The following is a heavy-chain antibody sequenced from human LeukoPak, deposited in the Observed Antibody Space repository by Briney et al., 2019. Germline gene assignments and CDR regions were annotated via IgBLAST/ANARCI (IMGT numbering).Heavy chain of an antibody. D-gene: IGHD1-26*01. CDR2: VYSGGST. CDR1: GFTVSSNY. J-gene: IGHJ4*02. V-gene: IGHV3-66*01. Sequence: PGRSLRLSCAVSGFTVSSNYMSWVRQAPGKGLEWVSVVYSGGSTFYADSVKGRFTISRDNSKNTLYLQVNSLRVEDTAVYYCAREGRGSYYFDYWGQGTLVTVSS. CDR3: AREGRGSYYFDY.